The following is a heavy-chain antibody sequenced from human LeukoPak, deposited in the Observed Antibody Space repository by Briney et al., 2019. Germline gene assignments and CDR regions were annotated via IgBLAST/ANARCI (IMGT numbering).Heavy chain of an antibody. D-gene: IGHD6-19*01. CDR3: AREEYSSGWYAYNWFDP. CDR2: INPNSGGT. CDR1: GYTFTGYY. J-gene: IGHJ5*02. V-gene: IGHV1-2*04. Sequence: GASVKVSCKASGYTFTGYYMHWVRQAPGQGLEWMEWINPNSGGTNYAQKFQGWVTMTRDTSISTAYMELSRLRSDDTAVYYCAREEYSSGWYAYNWFDPWGQGTLVTVSS.